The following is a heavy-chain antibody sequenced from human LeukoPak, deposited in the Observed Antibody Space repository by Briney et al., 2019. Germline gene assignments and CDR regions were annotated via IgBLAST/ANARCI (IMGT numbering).Heavy chain of an antibody. J-gene: IGHJ4*02. CDR2: IIYDGRHT. CDR3: AKDGLSYDGSTHVYYFQS. CDR1: GFTFRMYA. D-gene: IGHD3-22*01. V-gene: IGHV3-23*01. Sequence: GGSLRLSCTASGFTFRMYAMSWVRQAPGKGLESVASIIYDGRHTYYAASVKGRFTISRDNSQNTLYLQMDSLRAEDTALYYCAKDGLSYDGSTHVYYFQSLGQGTLVTVSS.